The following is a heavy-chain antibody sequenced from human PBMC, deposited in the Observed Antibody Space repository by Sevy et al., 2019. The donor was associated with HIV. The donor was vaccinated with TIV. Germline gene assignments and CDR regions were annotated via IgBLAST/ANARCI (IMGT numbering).Heavy chain of an antibody. CDR3: ARGFGAAAGRGNRGDY. J-gene: IGHJ4*02. CDR2: INHSGST. Sequence: SEPLSLTCAVYGGSFSGYYWSWIRQPPGKGLEWIGEINHSGSTNYNPSLKSRVTISVDTSKNQFSLKLSSVTAADTAVYYCARGFGAAAGRGNRGDYWGQGTLVTVSS. V-gene: IGHV4-34*01. D-gene: IGHD6-13*01. CDR1: GGSFSGYY.